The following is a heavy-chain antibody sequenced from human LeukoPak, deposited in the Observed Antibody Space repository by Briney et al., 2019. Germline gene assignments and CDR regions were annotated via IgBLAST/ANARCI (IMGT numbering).Heavy chain of an antibody. V-gene: IGHV3-23*01. CDR1: GFTFSSYA. J-gene: IGHJ4*02. Sequence: GGSLRLSCAASGFTFSSYAMSWVRQAPGKGLEWVSAISGSGGSTYYADSVKGRFTISRDNSKNTLYLQMNRLRAEDTAVYYCAKGGYVLRYFDWPQAPYYFDYWGQGTLVTVSS. D-gene: IGHD3-9*01. CDR2: ISGSGGST. CDR3: AKGGYVLRYFDWPQAPYYFDY.